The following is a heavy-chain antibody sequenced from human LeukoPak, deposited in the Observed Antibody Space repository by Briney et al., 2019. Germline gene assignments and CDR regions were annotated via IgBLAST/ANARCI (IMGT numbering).Heavy chain of an antibody. Sequence: GGSLRLSCAASAFTFSSYAMSWVRQPPGEGLEWVSAIIGSGSSTYYTDSVKGRFTIYRDNSKNKLFLQMNSLRAEDTDVYYCAKDRAQQLVLDFWGQGTLVTVSS. CDR1: AFTFSSYA. CDR2: IIGSGSST. V-gene: IGHV3-23*01. D-gene: IGHD6-13*01. J-gene: IGHJ4*02. CDR3: AKDRAQQLVLDF.